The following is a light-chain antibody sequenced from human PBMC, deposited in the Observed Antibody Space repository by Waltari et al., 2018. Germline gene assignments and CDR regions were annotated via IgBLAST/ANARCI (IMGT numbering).Light chain of an antibody. V-gene: IGKV3-20*01. CDR2: GAS. CDR3: QQYGSSPST. Sequence: EIVLTQSPGTLSLSPGERATLSCRASQSVSSSYLAWYQQKPGQAPRLLIYGASSRATGIPDRFSDSGSGTDFTLTISRLEPEDFAVYYCQQYGSSPSTFGGGTKVEIK. J-gene: IGKJ4*01. CDR1: QSVSSSY.